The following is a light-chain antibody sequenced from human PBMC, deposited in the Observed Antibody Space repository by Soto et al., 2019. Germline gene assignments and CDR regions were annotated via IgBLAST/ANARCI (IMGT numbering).Light chain of an antibody. J-gene: IGKJ4*01. CDR1: QSTISW. CDR3: EDYSSSSGLT. V-gene: IGKV1-5*03. Sequence: DIQLPQSPSTLAEYVGARVTITCRASQSTISWLAWYQQKPGKAPKLLIFQASSLKSGVPSRFSGSGSATEYTLTISSLQPDDFATYYCEDYSSSSGLTFGGGTKVEIK. CDR2: QAS.